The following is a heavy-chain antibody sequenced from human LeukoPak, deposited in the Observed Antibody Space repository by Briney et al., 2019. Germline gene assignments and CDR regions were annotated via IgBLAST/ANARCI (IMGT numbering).Heavy chain of an antibody. CDR2: ISSRSGAI. CDR3: ARDYSYACDI. CDR1: GFTFNTYS. V-gene: IGHV3-48*02. Sequence: GGSLRLSCAASGFTFNTYSMSWVRQAPGKGLEWVSYISSRSGAIDYADSVKGRFTISRDNAKNSLYLQMNSLRDGDTAVYYCARDYSYACDIWGQGTMVTVSS. D-gene: IGHD2-15*01. J-gene: IGHJ3*02.